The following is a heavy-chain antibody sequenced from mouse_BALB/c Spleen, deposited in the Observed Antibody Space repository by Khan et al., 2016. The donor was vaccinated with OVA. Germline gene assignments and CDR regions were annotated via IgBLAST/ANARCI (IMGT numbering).Heavy chain of an antibody. Sequence: EVQLVESGPGLVKPSQSLSLTCTVTGHSITTDYAWNWIRQFPGNKLEWMGFISYSGNTKYNPSLKSRISITRDTSKNQFFLQLKSVTTEDTARYYCERVYGGDFDYWGQGTTRTVSS. CDR3: ERVYGGDFDY. CDR2: ISYSGNT. V-gene: IGHV3-2*02. D-gene: IGHD1-1*01. CDR1: GHSITTDYA. J-gene: IGHJ2*01.